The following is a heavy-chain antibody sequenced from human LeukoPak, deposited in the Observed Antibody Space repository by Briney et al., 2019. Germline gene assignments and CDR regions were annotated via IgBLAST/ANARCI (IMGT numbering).Heavy chain of an antibody. Sequence: PSETLSLTCTVSGGSISSYYWSWIRQPPGKGLEWIGCIYYSGSTNYNPSLKSRVTISVDTSKNQFSLKLSSVTAADTAVYYCARGQALYYDILTGYPLFDYWGQGTLVTVSS. V-gene: IGHV4-59*01. CDR1: GGSISSYY. J-gene: IGHJ4*02. D-gene: IGHD3-9*01. CDR2: IYYSGST. CDR3: ARGQALYYDILTGYPLFDY.